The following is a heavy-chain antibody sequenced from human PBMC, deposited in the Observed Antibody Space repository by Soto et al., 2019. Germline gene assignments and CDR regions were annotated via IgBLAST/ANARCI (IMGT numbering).Heavy chain of an antibody. CDR2: IYYSGST. V-gene: IGHV4-59*01. CDR3: ARVLGSSRAVDI. CDR1: GGSITSYY. Sequence: QVQLQESGPRLVKPSETLSLTCTVSGGSITSYYWSWIRQPPGKGLEWIGYIYYSGSTNYNPSLKSRVTISVDTSKNQFSLKLTSVTAADTAVYYCARVLGSSRAVDIWGQGTMVTVSS. D-gene: IGHD6-6*01. J-gene: IGHJ3*02.